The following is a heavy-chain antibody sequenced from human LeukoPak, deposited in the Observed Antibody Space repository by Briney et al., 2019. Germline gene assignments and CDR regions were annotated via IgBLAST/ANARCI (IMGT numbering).Heavy chain of an antibody. CDR2: IYGGGST. V-gene: IGHV3-66*01. J-gene: IGHJ4*02. CDR3: ARDGGYSYGYGFDY. D-gene: IGHD5-18*01. CDR1: GFTVSSNY. Sequence: GGSLRLSCAASGFTVSSNYMSWVRPAPGKGLEWVSVIYGGGSTYYADSVKGRFTISRDNSKSTIYLQMNSLRVEDTAVYYCARDGGYSYGYGFDYWGQGTLVTVSS.